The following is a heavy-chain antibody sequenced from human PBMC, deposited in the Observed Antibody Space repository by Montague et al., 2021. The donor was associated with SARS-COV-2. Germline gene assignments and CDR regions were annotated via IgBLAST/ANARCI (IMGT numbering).Heavy chain of an antibody. Sequence: SETLSLTCSVSGGSISGHYWSWIRQPPGKGLEWIGNFDHSGDTKYNPSLKSRATISVDTSKNQFALRLHSVTAADTAVYYCAREFRIELWQTNWYFGLWGRGTPDTVSS. CDR1: GGSISGHY. CDR3: AREFRIELWQTNWYFGL. J-gene: IGHJ2*01. V-gene: IGHV4-59*11. CDR2: FDHSGDT. D-gene: IGHD3-16*01.